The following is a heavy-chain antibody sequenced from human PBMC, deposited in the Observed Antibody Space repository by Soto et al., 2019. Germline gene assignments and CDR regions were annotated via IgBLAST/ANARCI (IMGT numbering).Heavy chain of an antibody. CDR2: INAGNGNT. V-gene: IGHV1-3*05. CDR3: SKGYYFWGGMDF. CDR1: GYTFTNYA. D-gene: IGHD3-10*02. Sequence: QVQLVQSGAEEKKPGASVKVSCKASGYTFTNYAMHGVRQAPGQRLEWMGWINAGNGNTKYSQKCQGRVTITRDTSAITAYMELRSLIFADTAMYYYSKGYYFWGGMDFWGQGTTVTASS. J-gene: IGHJ6*02.